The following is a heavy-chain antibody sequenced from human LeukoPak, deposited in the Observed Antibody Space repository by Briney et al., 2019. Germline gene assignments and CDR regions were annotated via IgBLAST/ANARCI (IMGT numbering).Heavy chain of an antibody. V-gene: IGHV1-8*01. D-gene: IGHD6-6*01. CDR1: GYTFTSYD. CDR3: ARSIAARPSWLDP. CDR2: MNPNSGNT. J-gene: IGHJ5*02. Sequence: GASVKVSCKASGYTFTSYDINWVRQATGQGLEWMGWMNPNSGNTGYAQKFQGRVTMTRNTSISTAYMELSSLRSEDTAVYYCARSIAARPSWLDPWGQGTLVTVSS.